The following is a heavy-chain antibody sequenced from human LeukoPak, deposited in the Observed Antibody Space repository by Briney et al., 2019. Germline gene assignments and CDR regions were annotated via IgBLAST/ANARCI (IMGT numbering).Heavy chain of an antibody. CDR2: ISYDGSNK. Sequence: GGSLRLSCAASGFTFSSYTMHWVRQAPGKGLEWVAVISYDGSNKYYADSVKGRFTISRDNSKNTLYLQMNSLRAEDTAVYYFAREGGCSSTNCYTGFDSWGQGTLVTVSS. V-gene: IGHV3-30-3*01. J-gene: IGHJ4*02. CDR3: AREGGCSSTNCYTGFDS. CDR1: GFTFSSYT. D-gene: IGHD2-2*02.